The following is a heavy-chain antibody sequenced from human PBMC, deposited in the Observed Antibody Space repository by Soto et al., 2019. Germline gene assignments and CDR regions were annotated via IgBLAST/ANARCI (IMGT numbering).Heavy chain of an antibody. CDR1: GFTVSSNY. CDR2: IYSGGST. Sequence: EVQLVESGGGLVQPGGSLRLSCAASGFTVSSNYMSWVRQAPGKGLEWVSVIYSGGSTHYADSVKGRFTISRDNSKTTLYLQMNSLRAEDTAVYYCARGAVRGVINHENWFDPWGQGTLVTVSS. J-gene: IGHJ5*02. V-gene: IGHV3-66*01. CDR3: ARGAVRGVINHENWFDP. D-gene: IGHD3-10*01.